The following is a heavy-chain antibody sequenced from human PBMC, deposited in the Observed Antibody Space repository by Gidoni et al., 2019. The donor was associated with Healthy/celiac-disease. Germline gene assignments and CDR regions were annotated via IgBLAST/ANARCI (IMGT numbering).Heavy chain of an antibody. CDR3: ARGRGGYCSGGSCWHRYFQH. CDR1: GFTFIDYY. V-gene: IGHV3-11*01. CDR2: ISSSGSTI. Sequence: QVQLVESGGGLVKPGGSLRLSCAASGFTFIDYYLSWIRQAPGKGLEGVSYISSSGSTIYYADSVKGRFTISRENAKNSLYLQMNSLRAEDTAVYYCARGRGGYCSGGSCWHRYFQHWGQGTLVTVSS. D-gene: IGHD2-15*01. J-gene: IGHJ1*01.